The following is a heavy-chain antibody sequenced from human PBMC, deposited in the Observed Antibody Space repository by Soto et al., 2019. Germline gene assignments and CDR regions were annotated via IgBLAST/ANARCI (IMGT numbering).Heavy chain of an antibody. CDR2: INPNNGGT. J-gene: IGHJ4*02. CDR1: GYTFSDYY. D-gene: IGHD3-10*01. V-gene: IGHV1-2*02. CDR3: TRGLLPTKIRLDLPGY. Sequence: GASVKVSCKTSGYTFSDYYMHWVRQAPGQGLEWMGWINPNNGGTRYARKFQGRVTMTRDTSGSTAYMELGRLKSDDTAIYYCTRGLLPTKIRLDLPGYWGQGTLVTVSS.